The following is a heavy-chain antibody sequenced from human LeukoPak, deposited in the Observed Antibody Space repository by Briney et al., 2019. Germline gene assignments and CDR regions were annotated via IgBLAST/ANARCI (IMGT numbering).Heavy chain of an antibody. Sequence: PSETLSITCTVGGGSISSYYWSWIRQPPGKGLEWIGYIYYSGSTNYNPSLKSRVTISVDTSKNQFSLKLSSVTAADTAVYYCARVPYYGSGSYSPLHYYYYGMDVWGQGTTVTVSS. CDR3: ARVPYYGSGSYSPLHYYYYGMDV. CDR1: GGSISSYY. CDR2: IYYSGST. D-gene: IGHD3-10*01. V-gene: IGHV4-59*01. J-gene: IGHJ6*02.